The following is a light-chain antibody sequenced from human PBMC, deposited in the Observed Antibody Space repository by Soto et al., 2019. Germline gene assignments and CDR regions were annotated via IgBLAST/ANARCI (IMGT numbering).Light chain of an antibody. V-gene: IGKV1-27*01. CDR3: QKYNSAPPT. CDR2: ATS. J-gene: IGKJ4*01. Sequence: DVQMTQSPSSLSASVGDRVTITCRASQGIAPYLAWFQQKPGKVPRLLIYATSTLQSGVPSRFSGSGSGTDFTLTISSLQPEDVATYYCQKYNSAPPTFGGGTKVEIK. CDR1: QGIAPY.